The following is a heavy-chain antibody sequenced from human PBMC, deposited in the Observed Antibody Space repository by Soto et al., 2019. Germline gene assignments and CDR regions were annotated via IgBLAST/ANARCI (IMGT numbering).Heavy chain of an antibody. D-gene: IGHD5-12*01. V-gene: IGHV3-33*01. CDR1: GFTFSSYG. CDR2: IWYDGSNK. CDR3: ARFSRGPPSSDY. J-gene: IGHJ4*02. Sequence: GGSLRLSCAASGFTFSSYGMHWVRQAPGKGLEWVAVIWYDGSNKYYADSVKGRFTISRDNSKNTLYLQMNSLRAEDTAVYYCARFSRGPPSSDYWGQGTLVTVSS.